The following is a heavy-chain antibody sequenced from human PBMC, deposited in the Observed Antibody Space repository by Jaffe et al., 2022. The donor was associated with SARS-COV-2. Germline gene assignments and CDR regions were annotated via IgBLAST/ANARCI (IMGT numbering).Heavy chain of an antibody. V-gene: IGHV3-48*03. CDR3: ARGYGDYGFYYYYGMDV. CDR1: GFTFSSYE. Sequence: EVQLVESGGGLVQPGGSLRLSCAASGFTFSSYEMNWVRQAPGKGLEWVSYISSSGSTIYYADSVKGRFTISRDNAKNSLYLQMNSLRAEDTAVYYCARGYGDYGFYYYYGMDVWGQGTTVTVSS. CDR2: ISSSGSTI. D-gene: IGHD4-17*01. J-gene: IGHJ6*02.